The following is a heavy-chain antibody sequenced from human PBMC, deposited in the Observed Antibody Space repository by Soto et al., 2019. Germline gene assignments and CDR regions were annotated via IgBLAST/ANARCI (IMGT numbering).Heavy chain of an antibody. J-gene: IGHJ4*02. CDR2: IYYSGST. CDR1: GGSISSGGYY. CDR3: ARRGSAMVTEGRPFDY. Sequence: PSETLSLTCTVSGGSISSGGYYWSWIRQHPGKGLEWIGYIYYSGSTYYNPSLKSRVTISVDTSKNQFSLKLSSVTAADTAVYYCARRGSAMVTEGRPFDYWGQGTLVTVPQ. V-gene: IGHV4-31*03. D-gene: IGHD5-18*01.